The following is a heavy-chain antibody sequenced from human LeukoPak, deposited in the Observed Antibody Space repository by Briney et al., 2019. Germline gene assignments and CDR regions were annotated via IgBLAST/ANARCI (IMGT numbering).Heavy chain of an antibody. Sequence: GGSLRLSCAASGFTFSDYYMSWIRQAPGKGLEWVSYISSSGSTIYYADSVKGRFTISRDNAKNSLYLQMNSLRAEDTAVYYCARDLFLYYYGSGRGEFDYWGQGTLVTVSS. CDR1: GFTFSDYY. CDR2: ISSSGSTI. CDR3: ARDLFLYYYGSGRGEFDY. J-gene: IGHJ4*02. D-gene: IGHD3-10*01. V-gene: IGHV3-11*04.